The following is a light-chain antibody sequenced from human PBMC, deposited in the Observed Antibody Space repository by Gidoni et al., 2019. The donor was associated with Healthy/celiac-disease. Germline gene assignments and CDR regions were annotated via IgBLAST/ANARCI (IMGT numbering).Light chain of an antibody. CDR2: QDS. J-gene: IGLJ2*01. CDR3: QAWDSSTVV. V-gene: IGLV3-1*01. CDR1: KLGDKY. Sequence: YELTQPPSVSVSPGQTASITCSGDKLGDKYACWYQQKPGQSPVLVIYQDSKRPSGIPERFSGSNSGNTATLTISGTQAMDEADYYCQAWDSSTVVFGGWTKLTVL.